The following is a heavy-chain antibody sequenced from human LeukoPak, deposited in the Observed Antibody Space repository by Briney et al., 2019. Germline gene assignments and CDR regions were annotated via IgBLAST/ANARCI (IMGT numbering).Heavy chain of an antibody. V-gene: IGHV4-34*01. CDR3: ARGRIKYCSGGSCYSGSGWFDP. CDR2: INHSGST. Sequence: SQTLSLTCAVYGGSFSGYYWSWIRQPPGKGLEWIGEINHSGSTNYNPSLKSRVTISVDASKNQFSLKLSSVTAADTAVYYCARGRIKYCSGGSCYSGSGWFDPWGQGTLVTVSS. D-gene: IGHD2-15*01. CDR1: GGSFSGYY. J-gene: IGHJ5*02.